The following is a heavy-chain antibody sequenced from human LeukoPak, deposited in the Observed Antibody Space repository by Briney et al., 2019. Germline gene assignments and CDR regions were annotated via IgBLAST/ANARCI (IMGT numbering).Heavy chain of an antibody. CDR3: ARRMAVAGTTLGFDY. Sequence: GASVKVSCKASGYTFTSYYRHWVRQAPGQGLEWMGIINPSGGSTSYAQKFQGRVTMTRDTSTSTVYMELSSLRSEDTAVYYCARRMAVAGTTLGFDYWGQGTLVTVSS. J-gene: IGHJ4*02. D-gene: IGHD6-19*01. CDR1: GYTFTSYY. V-gene: IGHV1-46*01. CDR2: INPSGGST.